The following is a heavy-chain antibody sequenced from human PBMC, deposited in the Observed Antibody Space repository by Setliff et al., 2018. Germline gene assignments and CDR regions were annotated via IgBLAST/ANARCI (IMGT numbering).Heavy chain of an antibody. CDR2: IWYDGVKK. CDR3: ARDGYYNFWSGYYLSYYYYYMDV. Sequence: GGSLRLSCAASGFTFSTYRMHWVRQAPGKGLEWVAVIWYDGVKKYHADSVKGRFTISRDNSKNTLYLQMNSLRAEDTAVYYCARDGYYNFWSGYYLSYYYYYMDVWGKGTTVTVSS. V-gene: IGHV3-33*08. J-gene: IGHJ6*03. D-gene: IGHD3-3*01. CDR1: GFTFSTYR.